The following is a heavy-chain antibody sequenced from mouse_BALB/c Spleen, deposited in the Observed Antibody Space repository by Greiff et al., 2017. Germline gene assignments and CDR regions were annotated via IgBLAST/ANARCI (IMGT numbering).Heavy chain of an antibody. J-gene: IGHJ3*01. CDR3: TRSEMIPTRAWFAY. CDR1: GYTFTSYY. D-gene: IGHD2-4*01. V-gene: IGHV1S81*02. Sequence: QVQLQQPGAELVKPGASVKLSCKASGYTFTSYYMYWVKQRPGQGLEWIGGINPSNGGTNFNEKFKSKATLTVDKSSSTAYMQLSSLTSEDSAVYYCTRSEMIPTRAWFAYWGQGTLVTVSA. CDR2: INPSNGGT.